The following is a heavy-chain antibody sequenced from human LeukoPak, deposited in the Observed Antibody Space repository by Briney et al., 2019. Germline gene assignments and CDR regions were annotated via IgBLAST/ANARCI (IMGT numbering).Heavy chain of an antibody. V-gene: IGHV3-7*01. D-gene: IGHD6-19*01. CDR1: GFTFSSYW. CDR3: ARGLFLGWYLDY. Sequence: GGSLRLSCAASGFTFSSYWMTWVRHLPGKGLEWVAKIKQDGSEKYYVDSVKGRFTISRDNTRDSLYLQMNSLRAEDTAVYYCARGLFLGWYLDYWGQGTLVTVSS. J-gene: IGHJ4*02. CDR2: IKQDGSEK.